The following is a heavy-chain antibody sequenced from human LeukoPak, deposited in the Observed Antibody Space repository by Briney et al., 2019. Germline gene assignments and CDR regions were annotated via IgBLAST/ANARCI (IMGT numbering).Heavy chain of an antibody. J-gene: IGHJ6*02. CDR3: ARAGFLYYSAMAV. CDR2: IYYSGHT. CDR1: GGSVNSGGYY. D-gene: IGHD2-21*01. Sequence: PSETLSLTCTVPGGSVNSGGYYWAWIRQHPGKGLQLIGYIYYSGHTYYNPSLKSRVSISIETTKDQFSLKVTSVTAADSGVYYCARAGFLYYSAMAVWGQGTTVTVSS. V-gene: IGHV4-31*03.